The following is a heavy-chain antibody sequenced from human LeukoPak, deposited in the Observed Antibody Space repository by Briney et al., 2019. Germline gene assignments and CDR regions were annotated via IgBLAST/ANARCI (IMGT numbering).Heavy chain of an antibody. Sequence: ASVKVYRKASGYTLTGYYMHWVRQAPGQGLEWMGWINPNSGGTNYAQKFQGRVTMTRDTSISTAYMELSRLRSDDTVVYYCARDPSYYAFDIWGQGTMVTVSS. CDR1: GYTLTGYY. D-gene: IGHD1-26*01. CDR2: INPNSGGT. CDR3: ARDPSYYAFDI. V-gene: IGHV1-2*02. J-gene: IGHJ3*02.